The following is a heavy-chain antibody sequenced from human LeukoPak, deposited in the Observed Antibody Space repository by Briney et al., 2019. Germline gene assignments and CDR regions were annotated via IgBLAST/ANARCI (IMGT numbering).Heavy chain of an antibody. J-gene: IGHJ4*02. Sequence: PSETLSLTCTVSGGSIGSSSYYWGWLRQPPGTGLEWIGSIYYSGSTYYNPSLKSRVTISVDTSKNQFSLKLSSVTAADTAVYYCAGLETSSGSLSYFDYWGQGTLVTVSS. CDR2: IYYSGST. V-gene: IGHV4-39*07. CDR3: AGLETSSGSLSYFDY. D-gene: IGHD6-19*01. CDR1: GGSIGSSSYY.